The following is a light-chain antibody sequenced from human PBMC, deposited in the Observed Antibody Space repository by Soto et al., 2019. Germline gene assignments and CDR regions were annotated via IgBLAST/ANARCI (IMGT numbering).Light chain of an antibody. Sequence: QSALTQPASVSGSPVQSITISCTGTSGDIGSYNRVPWYQQHPGKAPKLIIYEVTDRPSGVSNRFSGSKSGNTASLTISGLQAEDEAEYYCSSYTNINTRACVFGTGTKVTVL. CDR2: EVT. J-gene: IGLJ1*01. V-gene: IGLV2-14*01. CDR3: SSYTNINTRACV. CDR1: SGDIGSYNR.